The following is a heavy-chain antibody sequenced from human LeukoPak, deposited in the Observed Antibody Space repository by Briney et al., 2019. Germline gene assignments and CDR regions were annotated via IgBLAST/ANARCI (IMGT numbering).Heavy chain of an antibody. CDR3: ARGPPCREYCSLEFYFDY. CDR2: INSDGSRT. Sequence: PGGSLRLSCAASGFTFSSYWMHWVRQAPGKGLVWVSRINSDGSRTTYADAVKGRFTVSRDNAKNTLYLQMNSLRAEDTAVYYCARGPPCREYCSLEFYFDYWGQGTLVTVSS. CDR1: GFTFSSYW. D-gene: IGHD2/OR15-2a*01. V-gene: IGHV3-74*01. J-gene: IGHJ4*02.